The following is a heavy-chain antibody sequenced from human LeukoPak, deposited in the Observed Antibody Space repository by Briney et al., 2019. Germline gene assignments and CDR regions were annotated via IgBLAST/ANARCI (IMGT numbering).Heavy chain of an antibody. CDR3: AKAFFPYYYDSSGYYSGVYFQH. CDR2: ISGSGGST. D-gene: IGHD3-22*01. Sequence: GGSLRLSCAASGFTFSSYGMSWVRQAPGKGLEWVSAISGSGGSTYYADSVKGRFTISRDNSKNTLYLQMNSLRAEDTAVYYCAKAFFPYYYDSSGYYSGVYFQHWGQGTLVTVSS. CDR1: GFTFSSYG. J-gene: IGHJ1*01. V-gene: IGHV3-23*01.